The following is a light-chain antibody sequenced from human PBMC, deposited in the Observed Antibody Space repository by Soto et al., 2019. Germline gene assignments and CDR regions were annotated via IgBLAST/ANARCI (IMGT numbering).Light chain of an antibody. CDR2: AAS. J-gene: IGKJ1*01. Sequence: DIQMTQSPSSLSASVGDRVTITCRPSQSISSYLNWYQQKPGKAPKLLIYAASSLQSGVPSRFSGSGSGTDFTLTISSLQPEDFATYYCQQSYGTPRTFGQGTEVDIK. CDR1: QSISSY. CDR3: QQSYGTPRT. V-gene: IGKV1-39*01.